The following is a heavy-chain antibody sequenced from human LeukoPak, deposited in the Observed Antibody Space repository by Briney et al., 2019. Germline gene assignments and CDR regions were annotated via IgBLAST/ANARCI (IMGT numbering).Heavy chain of an antibody. D-gene: IGHD6-19*01. CDR3: VSGIGWLPDY. V-gene: IGHV3-7*03. Sequence: GGSLRLSCAASAGFTFSDYWMRWVRQAPGKGLEWVAIIKQDGREKLYVDSVKGRFTISRDNAKSSLYLQMNSLRAEDTAVYYCVSGIGWLPDYWGQGTLVTVSS. CDR2: IKQDGREK. J-gene: IGHJ4*02. CDR1: AGFTFSDYW.